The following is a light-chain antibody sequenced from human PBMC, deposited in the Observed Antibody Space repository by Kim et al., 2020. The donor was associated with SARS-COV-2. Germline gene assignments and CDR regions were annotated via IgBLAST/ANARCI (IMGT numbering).Light chain of an antibody. V-gene: IGKV3-15*01. CDR3: QQYNNWPRA. J-gene: IGKJ1*01. Sequence: EIVMTQSPATLSVSPGERATLSCRASQSVNNNLAWYQKKPGQALRLLISGASTRATGIPARFSGSGSETEFTLTISSLQSEDVAIYYCQQYNNWPRAFSQGTKVDIK. CDR2: GAS. CDR1: QSVNNN.